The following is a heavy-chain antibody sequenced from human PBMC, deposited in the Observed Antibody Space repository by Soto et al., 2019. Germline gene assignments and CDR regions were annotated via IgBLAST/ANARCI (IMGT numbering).Heavy chain of an antibody. V-gene: IGHV1-69*01. CDR1: GGTFSNYA. Sequence: QVQLVQSGAEGKKPGSSVKVSCKASGGTFSNYAITWVRQAPGQGLEWMGGITPIFGTTNYAQKLQGRVTMTADESTNTAYMELSSLRSEDTAVYYCARAPRILGIAVAHTPYNGMDVWGQGTTVAVSS. D-gene: IGHD6-19*01. J-gene: IGHJ6*02. CDR3: ARAPRILGIAVAHTPYNGMDV. CDR2: ITPIFGTT.